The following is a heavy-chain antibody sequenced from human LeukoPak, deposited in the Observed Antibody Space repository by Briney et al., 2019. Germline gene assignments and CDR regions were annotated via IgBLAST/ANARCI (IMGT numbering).Heavy chain of an antibody. CDR2: ISGSGTST. CDR1: GFTFSSYA. J-gene: IGHJ4*02. CDR3: AKDIEQQLDTYYFDY. V-gene: IGHV3-23*01. D-gene: IGHD6-13*01. Sequence: GGSLRLSCAASGFTFSSYAMSWVRQAPGKGLEWVSTISGSGTSTYYADSVKGRFTISRDNSKNTLYLQMNSLRAEDTAVYYCAKDIEQQLDTYYFDYWGQGTLVTVSS.